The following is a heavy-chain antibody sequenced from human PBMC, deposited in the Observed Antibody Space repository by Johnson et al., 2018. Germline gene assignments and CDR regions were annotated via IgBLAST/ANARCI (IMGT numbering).Heavy chain of an antibody. CDR1: GYTFSNNY. CDR2: INPVDGYT. J-gene: IGHJ4*02. Sequence: QVQLVQSGAEVKEPGASVKISCKTSGYTFSNNYLHFVRQAPGQGLDWMGVINPVDGYTNYAQRLQGRVTMTRDTSTTTVYLELNSLTTEDTAVYYCAREDTSWFFEYWGQGTLVTVSS. V-gene: IGHV1-46*04. D-gene: IGHD2-2*01. CDR3: AREDTSWFFEY.